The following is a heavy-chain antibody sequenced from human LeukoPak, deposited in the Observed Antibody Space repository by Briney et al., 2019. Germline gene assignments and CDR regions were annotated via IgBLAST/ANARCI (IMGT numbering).Heavy chain of an antibody. CDR2: ISAYNGKT. D-gene: IGHD2-8*01. Sequence: ASVKVSCKASGGTFSSYGITWVRQAPGQGLEWMGWISAYNGKTNYAQKFQGRVTLTTDTSTSTACMELRSLRPDDTAVYYCASCHCTNGVCYGECEYFQHWGQGTLVTVSS. J-gene: IGHJ1*01. CDR3: ASCHCTNGVCYGECEYFQH. CDR1: GGTFSSYG. V-gene: IGHV1-18*01.